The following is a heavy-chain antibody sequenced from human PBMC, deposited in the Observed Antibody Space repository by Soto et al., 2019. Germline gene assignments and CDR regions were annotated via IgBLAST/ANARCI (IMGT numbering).Heavy chain of an antibody. CDR1: GFTFSSYD. Sequence: VQLVESGGGLVQPGGSLRLSCAATGFTFSSYDMHWVRQATGKGLEWVSAIGTAGDTYYPGSVKGRFTISRENAKNSLYRQMNSLRTGYTAVYYCARGGGQLGNAFGIWGQGTRVTGCS. V-gene: IGHV3-13*01. CDR2: IGTAGDT. D-gene: IGHD3-16*01. CDR3: ARGGGQLGNAFGI. J-gene: IGHJ3*02.